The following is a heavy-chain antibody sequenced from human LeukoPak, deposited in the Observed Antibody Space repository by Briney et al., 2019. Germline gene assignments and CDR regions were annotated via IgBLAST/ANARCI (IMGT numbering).Heavy chain of an antibody. J-gene: IGHJ5*02. CDR1: GGSISRGSYF. V-gene: IGHV4-61*02. Sequence: PSETLSLTCTVSGGSISRGSYFWSWIRQPAGKGLEWIGRIYTSGSTNYNPSLKSRVTISVDTSKNQFSLKLSSVTAADTAVYYCARDIRNWFDPWGQGTLVTVSS. D-gene: IGHD2-21*01. CDR2: IYTSGST. CDR3: ARDIRNWFDP.